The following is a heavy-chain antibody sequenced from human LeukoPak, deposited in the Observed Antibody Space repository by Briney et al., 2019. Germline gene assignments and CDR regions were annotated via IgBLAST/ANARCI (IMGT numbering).Heavy chain of an antibody. Sequence: GGSLRLSCAASGFTFSSYAMHWVRQAPGKGLEGVAVISYDGSNKYYADSVKGRFTISRDNSKNTLYLQMNSLRAEDTAVYYCAKGPNYCSSTSCLPLFYFDYWGQGTLVTVSS. CDR2: ISYDGSNK. CDR3: AKGPNYCSSTSCLPLFYFDY. V-gene: IGHV3-30*04. J-gene: IGHJ4*02. CDR1: GFTFSSYA. D-gene: IGHD2-2*01.